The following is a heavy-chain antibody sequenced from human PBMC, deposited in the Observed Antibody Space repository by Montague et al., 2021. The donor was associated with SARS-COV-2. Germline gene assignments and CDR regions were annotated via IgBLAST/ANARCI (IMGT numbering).Heavy chain of an antibody. CDR1: SGSIISSGYY. CDR2: IYYSGTT. D-gene: IGHD3-10*01. CDR3: ARGMIRGVTTPFDY. V-gene: IGHV4-39*02. J-gene: IGHJ4*02. Sequence: SETLSLTCSVSSGSIISSGYYWGWIRQPPGKELEWIGNIYYSGTTYYXXXLQSRGTISVDTSKNHLSLRLSSVPAADTAVYFCARGMIRGVTTPFDYWGQGSQVTVSS.